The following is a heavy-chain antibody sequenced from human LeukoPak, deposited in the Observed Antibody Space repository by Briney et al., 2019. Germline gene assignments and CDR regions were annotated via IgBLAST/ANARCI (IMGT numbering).Heavy chain of an antibody. Sequence: GGSLRLSCAASGFTVSSNYMNWVRQAPGKGLEWVSVIYTGGNTYYADSVKGRFTISRDNSKNTVYLQMNSLRAEDTAVYYCANAEFTRPHWGQGTLVTVSS. D-gene: IGHD3-10*01. J-gene: IGHJ1*01. CDR3: ANAEFTRPH. V-gene: IGHV3-53*01. CDR1: GFTVSSNY. CDR2: IYTGGNT.